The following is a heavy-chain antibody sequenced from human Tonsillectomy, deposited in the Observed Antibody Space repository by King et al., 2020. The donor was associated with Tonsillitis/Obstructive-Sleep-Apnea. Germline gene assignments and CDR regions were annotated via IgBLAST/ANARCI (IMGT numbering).Heavy chain of an antibody. CDR3: AKGSSSYFYYYMDV. D-gene: IGHD6-6*01. J-gene: IGHJ6*03. CDR2: ISGGSSST. Sequence: VQLVESGGGLVQPGGSLRLSSAASGFTFSTYAMNWVRQAPGKGLEWVSTISGGSSSTYYADSVKGRFTISRDSSKNTLFLQMSSLRGEDTAVYYCAKGSSSYFYYYMDVWGKGTTVTVSS. V-gene: IGHV3-23*04. CDR1: GFTFSTYA.